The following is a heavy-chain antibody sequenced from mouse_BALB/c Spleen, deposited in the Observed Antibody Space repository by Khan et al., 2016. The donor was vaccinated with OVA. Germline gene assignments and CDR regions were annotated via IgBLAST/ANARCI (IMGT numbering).Heavy chain of an antibody. CDR1: GFTFSSNT. V-gene: IGHV5-12-2*01. Sequence: EVELVESGGGLVQPGGSLKLSCAASGFTFSSNTMSWVRQTPEKRLEWVAYITNGGGSTYYPDTVKGRFTISRDNAKNTLYLQMSSLKSEDTAMYYWARVPTFITTALDYGGQGTSVTVSS. J-gene: IGHJ4*01. CDR3: ARVPTFITTALDY. CDR2: ITNGGGST. D-gene: IGHD1-2*01.